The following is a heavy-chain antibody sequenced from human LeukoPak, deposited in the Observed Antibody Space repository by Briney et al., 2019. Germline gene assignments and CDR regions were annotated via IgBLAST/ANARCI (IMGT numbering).Heavy chain of an antibody. J-gene: IGHJ4*02. Sequence: PSETLSLTCTVSGGSISGYYWSWIRQPPGKGLEWIGYIYYSGSTNYNPSLKSRVTISVDTSKNQFSLKLSSVTAADTAVYYCARGAPYYYGSGSYDYWGQGTLVTVSS. CDR1: GGSISGYY. D-gene: IGHD3-10*01. CDR2: IYYSGST. V-gene: IGHV4-59*01. CDR3: ARGAPYYYGSGSYDY.